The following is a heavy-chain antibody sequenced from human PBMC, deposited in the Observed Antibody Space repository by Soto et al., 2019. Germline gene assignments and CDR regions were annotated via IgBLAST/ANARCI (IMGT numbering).Heavy chain of an antibody. CDR3: ARDGARITIFGESFDY. V-gene: IGHV3-30-3*01. J-gene: IGHJ4*02. Sequence: PGGSLRLSCAASGFTFSSYAMHWVRQAPGKGLEWVAVISYDGSNKYYADSVKGRFTISRDNSKNTLYLQMNSLRAEDTAVYYCARDGARITIFGESFDYWGQGTLVTVSS. CDR2: ISYDGSNK. D-gene: IGHD3-3*01. CDR1: GFTFSSYA.